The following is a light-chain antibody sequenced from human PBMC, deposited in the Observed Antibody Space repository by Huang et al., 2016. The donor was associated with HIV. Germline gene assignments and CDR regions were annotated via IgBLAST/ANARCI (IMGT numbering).Light chain of an antibody. Sequence: DIVMTQSPDSLAVSLGERATINCKSSQSILYNSNNKNYLAWYQQKPGQPPKLLIYWASTREAGVPDRFSGSGSGTGYTLTISRLQAEDVAVYYCHQYYNTPPTFGGGTKVEIK. J-gene: IGKJ4*01. CDR1: QSILYNSNNKNY. V-gene: IGKV4-1*01. CDR2: WAS. CDR3: HQYYNTPPT.